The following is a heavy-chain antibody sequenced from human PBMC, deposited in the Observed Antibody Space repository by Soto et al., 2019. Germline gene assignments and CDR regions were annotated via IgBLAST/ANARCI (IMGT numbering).Heavy chain of an antibody. J-gene: IGHJ5*02. CDR1: GFTVSAYY. D-gene: IGHD2-8*01. CDR2: IYGGGST. CDR3: ASYGGAWALIT. Sequence: EVQLVESGGGLIQPGGSLRLSCAASGFTVSAYYMNWVRQPPGKGLEWVSVIYGGGSTHYADSVKGRFTISRDNSKNTLYLQMNSLSAEDTAVYYCASYGGAWALITWGQGTLVTVSS. V-gene: IGHV3-53*01.